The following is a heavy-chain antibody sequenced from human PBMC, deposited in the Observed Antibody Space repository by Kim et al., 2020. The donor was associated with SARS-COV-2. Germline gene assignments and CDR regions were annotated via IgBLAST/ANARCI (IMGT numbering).Heavy chain of an antibody. D-gene: IGHD6-13*01. CDR1: GGSFSGYY. Sequence: SETLSLTCAVYGGSFSGYYWSWIRQPPGKGLEWIGEINHSGSTNYNPSLKRRVTISVDTSKNKCSLKLSAVTAADTAGYYCARHAAAAGRGGNWFHPWG. V-gene: IGHV4-34*01. J-gene: IGHJ5*02. CDR2: INHSGST. CDR3: ARHAAAAGRGGNWFHP.